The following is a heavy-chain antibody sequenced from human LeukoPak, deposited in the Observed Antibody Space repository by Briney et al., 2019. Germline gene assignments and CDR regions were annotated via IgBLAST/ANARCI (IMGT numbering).Heavy chain of an antibody. D-gene: IGHD2-15*01. CDR2: ICGSGDIT. CDR1: GFTFSAYA. V-gene: IGHV3-23*01. CDR3: TTAFGDIVVVVAPEEDV. Sequence: GGCLRLSCAASGFTFSAYAMSCVCDAPGKGLEWGSAICGSGDITYLADSVKGRFTISRDNSKNTLYLQMNSLKTEDTAVYYCTTAFGDIVVVVAPEEDVWGQGTTVTVSS. J-gene: IGHJ6*02.